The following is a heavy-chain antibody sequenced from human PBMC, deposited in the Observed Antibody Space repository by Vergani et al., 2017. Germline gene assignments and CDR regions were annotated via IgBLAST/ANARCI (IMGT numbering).Heavy chain of an antibody. CDR1: GFTFSSYS. CDR2: ISSSSSYI. J-gene: IGHJ4*02. CDR3: ARVNKGSVVVAASTFDY. V-gene: IGHV3-21*01. D-gene: IGHD2-15*01. Sequence: VQLVESGGGLVKPGGSLRLSCAASGFTFSSYSMNWVRQAPGKGLEWVSSISSSSSYIYYADSVKGRFTISRDNAKNSLYLQMNSLRAEDTAVYYCARVNKGSVVVAASTFDYWGQGTLVTVSS.